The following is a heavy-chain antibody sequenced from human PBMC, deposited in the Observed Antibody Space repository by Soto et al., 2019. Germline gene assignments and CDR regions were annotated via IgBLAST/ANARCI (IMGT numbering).Heavy chain of an antibody. J-gene: IGHJ6*02. D-gene: IGHD3-9*01. CDR1: GGSFSGYY. CDR3: ARGVTRYDILTGYSPGTYYGMDV. Sequence: PSETLSLTCAVYGGSFSGYYWSWIRQPPGKGLEWIGEINHSGSTNYNPSLKSRVTISVDTSKNQFSLKLSSVTAADTAVYYCARGVTRYDILTGYSPGTYYGMDVWGQGTTVTVSS. CDR2: INHSGST. V-gene: IGHV4-34*01.